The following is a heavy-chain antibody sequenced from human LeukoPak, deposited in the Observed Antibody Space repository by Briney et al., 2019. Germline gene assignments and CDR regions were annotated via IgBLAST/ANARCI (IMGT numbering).Heavy chain of an antibody. Sequence: SETLSLTCTVSGGSISSYYWSWIRQPPGKGLEWIGYIYYSGSTNYNPSLKSRVTISVDTSKNQFSLKLSSVTAADTAVYYCARRGGSSGWLPFDYWGREPWSPSPQ. J-gene: IGHJ4*02. V-gene: IGHV4-59*08. CDR1: GGSISSYY. CDR3: ARRGGSSGWLPFDY. D-gene: IGHD6-19*01. CDR2: IYYSGST.